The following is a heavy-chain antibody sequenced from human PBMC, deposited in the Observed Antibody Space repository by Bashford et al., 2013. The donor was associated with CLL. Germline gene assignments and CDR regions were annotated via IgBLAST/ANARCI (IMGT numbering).Heavy chain of an antibody. J-gene: IGHJ4*02. CDR2: IYNSGST. CDR3: ARGYYYDSSGYFPIDY. V-gene: IGHV4-59*08. CDR1: GVSINDYY. D-gene: IGHD3-22*01. Sequence: SETLSLTCTVSGVSINDYYWTWIRQSPGKGLEWIGCIYNSGSTEYNPSLKSRVTISRDMSKNQLYLNLRSATASDTAVYYCARGYYYDSSGYFPIDYWGQGTLVTVSS.